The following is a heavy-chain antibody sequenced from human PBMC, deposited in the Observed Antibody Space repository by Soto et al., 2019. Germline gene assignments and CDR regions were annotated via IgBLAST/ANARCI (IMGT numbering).Heavy chain of an antibody. CDR3: AHIVAVVCFDY. CDR1: GFSLSTSGVG. D-gene: IGHD2-15*01. J-gene: IGHJ4*02. V-gene: IGHV2-5*02. CDR2: IYWDDDK. Sequence: QITLKESGPTLVKPTQTLTLTCTISGFSLSTSGVGVGWIRQPPGKALEWLALIYWDDDKRYSPSLKSRLTITKDTSKNQVVLTMANMDSVDTATHYCAHIVAVVCFDYWGQGTLVTVAA.